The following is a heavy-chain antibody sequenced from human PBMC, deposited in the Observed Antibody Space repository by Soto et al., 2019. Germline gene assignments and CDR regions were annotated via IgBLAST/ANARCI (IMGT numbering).Heavy chain of an antibody. CDR3: ARAVQQLSPQIFFDY. J-gene: IGHJ4*02. V-gene: IGHV4-30-2*01. CDR1: GGSISSGGYS. Sequence: PSETLSLTCAVSGGSISSGGYSWSWIRQPPGKGLEWIGYIYHSGSTYYNPSLKSRVTISVDRSKNQSSLKLSSVTAADTAVYYCARAVQQLSPQIFFDYWGQGTLVTVSS. D-gene: IGHD6-13*01. CDR2: IYHSGST.